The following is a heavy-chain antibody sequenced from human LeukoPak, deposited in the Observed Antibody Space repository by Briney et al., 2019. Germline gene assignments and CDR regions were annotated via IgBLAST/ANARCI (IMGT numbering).Heavy chain of an antibody. Sequence: ASVKVSCKASGYTFNGYYIHWMRQAPGQGLEWMGWINPNSGGTNYAQKFQGRVTMTRDTSISTAYMELSRLRSDDTAVYYCARDSSGWYYFDYWGQGTLVTVSS. CDR1: GYTFNGYY. CDR2: INPNSGGT. CDR3: ARDSSGWYYFDY. D-gene: IGHD6-19*01. J-gene: IGHJ4*02. V-gene: IGHV1-2*02.